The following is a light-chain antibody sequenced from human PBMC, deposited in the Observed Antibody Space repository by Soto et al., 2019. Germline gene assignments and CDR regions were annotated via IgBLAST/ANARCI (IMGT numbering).Light chain of an antibody. Sequence: ETGVAQSPGTLSLSSREKATPFRRGHQGVWQLLAWYPQKPGQAPRLLIYDAPNRATGIPARFSGSGSGTDFTLTISSLEPEDFAVYYCQQRSNWSITFGQGTRLEIK. CDR3: QQRSNWSIT. J-gene: IGKJ5*01. CDR1: QGVWQL. V-gene: IGKV3-11*01. CDR2: DAP.